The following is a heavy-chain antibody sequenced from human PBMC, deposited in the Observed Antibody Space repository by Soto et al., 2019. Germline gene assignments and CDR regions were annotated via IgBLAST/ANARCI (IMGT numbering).Heavy chain of an antibody. CDR3: ARDGYYYESSGYMYNWFDP. CDR1: GYTFTSYY. Sequence: ASVKVSCKASGYTFTSYYMHWVRQAPGQGLEWMGIINPSGGSTSYAQKFQGRVTMTRDTSTSTVYMELSSLRSEDTAVYYCARDGYYYESSGYMYNWFDPWGQGTLVTVSS. V-gene: IGHV1-46*01. J-gene: IGHJ5*02. CDR2: INPSGGST. D-gene: IGHD3-22*01.